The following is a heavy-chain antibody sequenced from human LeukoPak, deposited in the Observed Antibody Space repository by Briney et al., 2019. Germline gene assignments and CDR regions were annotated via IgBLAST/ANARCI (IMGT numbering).Heavy chain of an antibody. CDR1: GFTFSSYW. J-gene: IGHJ4*02. D-gene: IGHD3-3*01. Sequence: PGGSLRLSCAASGFTFSSYWMSWVRQAPGKGLEWVANIKQDGSEKYYVDSVKGRFTISRDNAKNSLYLQMNSLRAEDTAVYYCARDGFLEWLLYLDYWGQGTLVTVSS. CDR2: IKQDGSEK. V-gene: IGHV3-7*01. CDR3: ARDGFLEWLLYLDY.